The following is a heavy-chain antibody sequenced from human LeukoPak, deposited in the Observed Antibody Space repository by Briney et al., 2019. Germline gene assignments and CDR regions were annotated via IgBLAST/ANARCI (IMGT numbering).Heavy chain of an antibody. V-gene: IGHV4-59*01. D-gene: IGHD3-22*01. CDR1: GGSISSYY. Sequence: SETLSLTCTVSGGSISSYYWSWIRQPPGKGLEWIGYIYYSGSTNYNPSLKSRVTISVDTSKNQFSLKLSSVTAADTAVYYCARDGWYYESSGLAGYYGMDVWGQGTTVTVSS. CDR3: ARDGWYYESSGLAGYYGMDV. CDR2: IYYSGST. J-gene: IGHJ6*02.